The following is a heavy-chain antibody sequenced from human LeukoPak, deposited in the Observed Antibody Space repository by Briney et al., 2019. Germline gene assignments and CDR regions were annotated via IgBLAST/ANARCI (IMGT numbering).Heavy chain of an antibody. CDR3: ARSRGCSSTSCYNFDY. CDR2: IKQDGSEK. Sequence: GGSLRLSCAASGFTFSSYWMSWVRQAPGKGLEWVANIKQDGSEKYYVGSVKGRFTISGDSAKNSLYLQMNSLRAEDTAVYYCARSRGCSSTSCYNFDYWGQGTLVTVSS. CDR1: GFTFSSYW. V-gene: IGHV3-7*01. D-gene: IGHD2-2*02. J-gene: IGHJ4*02.